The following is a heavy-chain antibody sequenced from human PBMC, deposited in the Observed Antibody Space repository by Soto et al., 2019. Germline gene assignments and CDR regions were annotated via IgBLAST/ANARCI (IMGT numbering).Heavy chain of an antibody. J-gene: IGHJ6*02. V-gene: IGHV3-33*01. CDR3: ARVGEVLMAPAYYYYYGMDV. Sequence: QVQLVESGGGVVQPGRSLRLSCAASGFTFSSYGMHWVRQAPGKGLEWVAVIWYDGSNKYYADSVKGRFTISRDNSKNTLYLQMNSLRAEDTAVYYCARVGEVLMAPAYYYYYGMDVWGQGTTVTVSS. CDR1: GFTFSSYG. D-gene: IGHD2-8*01. CDR2: IWYDGSNK.